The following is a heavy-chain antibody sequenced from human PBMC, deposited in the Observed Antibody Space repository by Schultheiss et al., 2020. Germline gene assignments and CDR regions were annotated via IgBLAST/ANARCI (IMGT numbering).Heavy chain of an antibody. CDR2: IWYDGSNK. D-gene: IGHD3-10*01. CDR1: GFTFSSYA. Sequence: GGSLRLSCAASGFTFSSYAMHWVRQAPGKGLEWVAVIWYDGSNKYYADSVKGRFTISRDNAKNSLYLQMNSLRAEDTAVYYCAKVQAGGSGSHHYYYYMDVWGKGTTVTVSS. CDR3: AKVQAGGSGSHHYYYYMDV. V-gene: IGHV3-33*03. J-gene: IGHJ6*03.